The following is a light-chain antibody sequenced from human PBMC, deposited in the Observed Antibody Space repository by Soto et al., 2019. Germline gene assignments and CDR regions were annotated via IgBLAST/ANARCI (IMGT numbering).Light chain of an antibody. CDR2: GAS. Sequence: EIVLTQSPGTLSLSPGERATLSCRASQSVSSSYLAWYQQKPGQAPRLLIYGASSRATGIPDRFSGSGAGTDFTLTISRLEPEDFAVYYCQQYGSWPPPTLGQGARLET. CDR1: QSVSSSY. J-gene: IGKJ5*01. CDR3: QQYGSWPPPT. V-gene: IGKV3-20*01.